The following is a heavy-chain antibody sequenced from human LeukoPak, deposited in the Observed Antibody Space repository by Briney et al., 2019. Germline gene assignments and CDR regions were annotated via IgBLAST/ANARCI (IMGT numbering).Heavy chain of an antibody. J-gene: IGHJ6*02. Sequence: GGSLRLSCAASGFTFSSYGMHWVRQAPGKGLEWVAVISYDGSNKYYADSVKGRFTISRDNSKNTLYLQMNSLRAEDTAVYYCAKDLLTGDSRVRYYYGMDVWGQGTTVTVSS. CDR3: AKDLLTGDSRVRYYYGMDV. D-gene: IGHD3-9*01. CDR1: GFTFSSYG. V-gene: IGHV3-30*18. CDR2: ISYDGSNK.